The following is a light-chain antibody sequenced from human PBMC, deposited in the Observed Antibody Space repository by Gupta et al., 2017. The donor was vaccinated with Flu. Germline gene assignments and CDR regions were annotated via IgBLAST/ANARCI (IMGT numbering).Light chain of an antibody. J-gene: IGLJ2*01. V-gene: IGLV2-11*01. CDR1: SSDVGGYNY. CDR2: DVS. Sequence: VSGSPGQSVTISCPGTSSDVGGYNYVSWYQQHPGKAPKLMIYDVSKRPSGVPDRFSGSKSGNTASLTISGLQAEDEADYYCCSYAGSYTHVVFGGGTKLTVL. CDR3: CSYAGSYTHVV.